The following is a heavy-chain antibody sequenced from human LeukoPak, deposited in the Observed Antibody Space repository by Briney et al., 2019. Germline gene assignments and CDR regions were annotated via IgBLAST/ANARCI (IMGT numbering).Heavy chain of an antibody. D-gene: IGHD6-19*01. V-gene: IGHV1-18*01. J-gene: IGHJ5*02. CDR2: ISAYNGIT. Sequence: ASVKVSCKASGYTFTSYGVTWVRQAPGQGLEWMGWISAYNGITYYAQTLQGRVTMTTDTTTSTAYMELRSLRSDDTAVYYCARDRDQQKYSSGWYGGGNWFDPWGQGTLVTVSS. CDR1: GYTFTSYG. CDR3: ARDRDQQKYSSGWYGGGNWFDP.